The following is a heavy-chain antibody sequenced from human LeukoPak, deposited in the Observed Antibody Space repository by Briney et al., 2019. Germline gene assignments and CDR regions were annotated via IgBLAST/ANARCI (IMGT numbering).Heavy chain of an antibody. CDR2: ISSSSSYI. CDR1: GFTFSSYS. Sequence: GGSLRLSCAASGFTFSSYSMNWVRQAPGKGLEWVSSISSSSSYIYYADSVKGRFTISRDNAKNSLYLQMNSLRAEDTAVYYCARDRSITIFGVVVSWGQGTLVTVSS. V-gene: IGHV3-21*01. CDR3: ARDRSITIFGVVVS. J-gene: IGHJ4*02. D-gene: IGHD3-3*01.